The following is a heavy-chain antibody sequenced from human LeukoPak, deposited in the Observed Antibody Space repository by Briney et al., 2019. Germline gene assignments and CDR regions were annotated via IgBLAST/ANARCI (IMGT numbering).Heavy chain of an antibody. V-gene: IGHV3-9*01. Sequence: GGSLRLSCAASGFTFDDYAMHWVRQAPGKGLEWVSGISWNSGSIGYADSVKGRFTISRDNAKNSLYLQMNSLRAEDTALYYCAKIAARRSRSYHPRDAFGIWGQGTMVTVSS. CDR2: ISWNSGSI. CDR1: GFTFDDYA. D-gene: IGHD6-6*01. CDR3: AKIAARRSRSYHPRDAFGI. J-gene: IGHJ3*02.